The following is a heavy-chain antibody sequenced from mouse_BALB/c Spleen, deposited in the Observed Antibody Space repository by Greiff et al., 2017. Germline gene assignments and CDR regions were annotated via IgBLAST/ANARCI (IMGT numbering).Heavy chain of an antibody. J-gene: IGHJ3*01. CDR2: SRNKANDYTT. Sequence: EVKLMESGGGLVQPGGSLRLSCATSGFTFSDFYMEWVRQPPGKRLEWIAASRNKANDYTTEYSASVKGRFIVSRDTSQSILYLQMNALRADDTAIYYCARDAGYGAWFAYWGQGTLVTVSA. CDR3: ARDAGYGAWFAY. CDR1: GFTFSDFY. V-gene: IGHV7-1*02. D-gene: IGHD1-2*01.